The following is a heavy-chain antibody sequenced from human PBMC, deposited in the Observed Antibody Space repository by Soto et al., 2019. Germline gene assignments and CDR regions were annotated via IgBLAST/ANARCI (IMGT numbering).Heavy chain of an antibody. D-gene: IGHD5-12*01. J-gene: IGHJ3*02. CDR3: ALMEATESLAFDI. CDR2: ISGSGGST. Sequence: GGSLRLSCVASGFTFSSYAMSCVRQAPGKGLEWVSAISGSGGSTYYADSVKGRFTISRDNSKNTLYLQMNSLRAEDTAVYYCALMEATESLAFDIWGQGTMVTVSS. CDR1: GFTFSSYA. V-gene: IGHV3-23*01.